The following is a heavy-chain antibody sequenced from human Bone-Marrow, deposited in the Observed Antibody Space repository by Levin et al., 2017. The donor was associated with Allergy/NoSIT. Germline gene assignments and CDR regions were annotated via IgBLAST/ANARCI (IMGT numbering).Heavy chain of an antibody. CDR3: AKDLSTKNVVVVSSGWYPWFDP. D-gene: IGHD6-19*01. CDR1: GFTFSSYA. CDR2: ISGSGGST. Sequence: GGSLRLSCAASGFTFSSYAMSWVRQAPGKGLEWVSAISGSGGSTYYADSVKGRFTISRDNSKNTLYLQMNSLRAEDTAVYYCAKDLSTKNVVVVSSGWYPWFDPWGQGTLVTVAS. V-gene: IGHV3-23*01. J-gene: IGHJ5*02.